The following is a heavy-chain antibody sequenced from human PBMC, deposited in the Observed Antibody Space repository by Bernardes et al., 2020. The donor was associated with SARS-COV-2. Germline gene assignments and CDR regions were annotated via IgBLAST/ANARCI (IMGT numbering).Heavy chain of an antibody. CDR3: VRGTAGGYGIFDS. CDR1: GFNFRNYW. Sequence: GGSLRLSCGASGFNFRNYWMHWVRQVPGKGLVWVSRIHLDGSTTYYADSVKGRFTISRDNAKNMLFLQMNSLRVEDTAVYYCVRGTAGGYGIFDSWGQGTLVIVSS. J-gene: IGHJ4*02. CDR2: IHLDGSTT. D-gene: IGHD5-12*01. V-gene: IGHV3-74*01.